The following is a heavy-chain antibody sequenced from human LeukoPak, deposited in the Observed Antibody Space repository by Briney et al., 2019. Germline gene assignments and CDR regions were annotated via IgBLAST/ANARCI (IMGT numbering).Heavy chain of an antibody. CDR3: ARGVRDGYNSPSFDY. J-gene: IGHJ4*02. V-gene: IGHV4-61*02. Sequence: PSQTLSLTCTVSGGSISSGSYYWSWIRQPAGKGLEWIGRIYTSGSTNYNPSLKSRVTISVGTSKNQFSLKLSSVTAADTAVYYCARGVRDGYNSPSFDYWGQGTLVTVSS. CDR2: IYTSGST. CDR1: GGSISSGSYY. D-gene: IGHD5-24*01.